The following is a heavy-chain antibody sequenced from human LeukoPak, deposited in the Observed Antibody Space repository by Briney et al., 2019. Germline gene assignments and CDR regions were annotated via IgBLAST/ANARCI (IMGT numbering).Heavy chain of an antibody. CDR1: GYSIGSGFH. D-gene: IGHD7-27*01. Sequence: PSETLSLTCVVSGYSIGSGFHWSWIRQPPGKGLEWIATTHHSGVTYYNPSLNSRFTISVDTSKNQFSLKLTSVTAADTAIYSCARYTGRNWGYSFDSWGQGTLVTVSS. CDR3: ARYTGRNWGYSFDS. CDR2: THHSGVT. J-gene: IGHJ4*02. V-gene: IGHV4-38-2*01.